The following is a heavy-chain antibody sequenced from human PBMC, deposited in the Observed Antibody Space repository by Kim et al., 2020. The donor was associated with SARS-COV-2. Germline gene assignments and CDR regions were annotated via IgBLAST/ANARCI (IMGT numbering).Heavy chain of an antibody. CDR1: GGSISSSSYY. J-gene: IGHJ6*02. CDR3: AREEQQLGRTYYYYGMDV. D-gene: IGHD6-13*01. V-gene: IGHV4-39*02. CDR2: IYYSGST. Sequence: SETLSLTCIVSGGSISSSSYYWGWIRQPPGKGLEWIGSIYYSGSTYYNPSLKSRVTISVDTSKNQFSLKLSSVTAADTAVYYCAREEQQLGRTYYYYGMDVWGQGTTVTVSS.